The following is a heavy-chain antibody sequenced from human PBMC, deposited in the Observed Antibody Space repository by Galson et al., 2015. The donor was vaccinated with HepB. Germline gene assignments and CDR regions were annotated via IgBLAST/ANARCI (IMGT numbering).Heavy chain of an antibody. J-gene: IGHJ4*02. CDR3: ARYCDGGTCYDLFDY. D-gene: IGHD2-15*01. V-gene: IGHV5-51*03. CDR1: GYSFTTYW. CDR2: IYPGDSDT. Sequence: QSGAEVKKPGESLKISCKGSGYSFTTYWIGWVRQMPGKGLEWMGIIYPGDSDTRYSPSFQGQVTISADKSISTAYLQWSSLKASDTAMYYCARYCDGGTCYDLFDYWGQGTLVTVSS.